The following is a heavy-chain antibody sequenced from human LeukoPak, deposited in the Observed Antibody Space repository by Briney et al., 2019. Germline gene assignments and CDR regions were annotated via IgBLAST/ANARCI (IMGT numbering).Heavy chain of an antibody. CDR1: GFTFSSYS. J-gene: IGHJ4*02. V-gene: IGHV3-21*01. Sequence: GGSLRLSCAASGFTFSSYSMNWVRQAPGKGLEWVSSISSSSSYIYYADSVKGRFTISRDNAKNSLYLQMNSLRAEDTAVYYCAHLTWVATTDDHFDYWGQGTLVTVSS. D-gene: IGHD5-12*01. CDR3: AHLTWVATTDDHFDY. CDR2: ISSSSSYI.